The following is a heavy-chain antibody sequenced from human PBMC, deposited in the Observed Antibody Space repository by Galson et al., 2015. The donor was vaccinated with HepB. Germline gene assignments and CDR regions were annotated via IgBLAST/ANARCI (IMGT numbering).Heavy chain of an antibody. CDR2: ISAYNGNT. CDR1: GYTFTSYG. J-gene: IGHJ3*02. V-gene: IGHV1-18*01. D-gene: IGHD5-18*01. CDR3: ARDTVDTAMVLRVNDAFDI. Sequence: SVKVSCKASGYTFTSYGISWVRQAPGQGLEWMGWISAYNGNTNYAQKLQGRVTMTTDTSTSTAYMELRSLRSDDTAVYYCARDTVDTAMVLRVNDAFDIWGQGTMVTVSS.